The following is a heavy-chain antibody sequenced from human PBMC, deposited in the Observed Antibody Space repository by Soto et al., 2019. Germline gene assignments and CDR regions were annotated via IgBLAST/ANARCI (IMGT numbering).Heavy chain of an antibody. Sequence: GGSLRLSCAASAFTFSSYAMSWVRQAPGKGLEWVSAVSGSGDSTYYADSVKGRFTISRDNSKNTLYLQMNSLRAEDTAVYYCAKGRASDCPGCTQVYWCQGTLFTVSS. V-gene: IGHV3-23*01. J-gene: IGHJ4*02. CDR2: VSGSGDST. CDR3: AKGRASDCPGCTQVY. D-gene: IGHD2-21*02. CDR1: AFTFSSYA.